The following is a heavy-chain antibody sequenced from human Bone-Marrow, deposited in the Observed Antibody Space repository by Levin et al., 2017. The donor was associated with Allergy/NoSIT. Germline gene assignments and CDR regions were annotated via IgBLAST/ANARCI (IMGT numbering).Heavy chain of an antibody. V-gene: IGHV3-33*01. CDR1: GFSFSNYG. D-gene: IGHD3-10*01. Sequence: GGSLRLSCAASGFSFSNYGMHWVRQAPGMGLEWVAVIWYDGSKKYYADSVRGRFTISRDNSKNTLFLHMNTLRAEDKAVYYCARASSGNYLWYMDVWGKGTTVTVSS. CDR2: IWYDGSKK. CDR3: ARASSGNYLWYMDV. J-gene: IGHJ6*03.